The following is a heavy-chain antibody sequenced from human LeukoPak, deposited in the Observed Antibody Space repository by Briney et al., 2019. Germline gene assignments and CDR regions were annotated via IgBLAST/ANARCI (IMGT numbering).Heavy chain of an antibody. CDR3: ARPGYSSSWYRGYNWFDP. CDR1: GGSFSGYY. V-gene: IGHV4-34*01. CDR2: INHSGST. J-gene: IGHJ5*02. Sequence: SETLSLTCAVYGGSFSGYYWSWIRQPPGKGLEWIGEINHSGSTNYNPSLTSRVTISVDTSKNQFSLKLSSVTAADTAVYYCARPGYSSSWYRGYNWFDPWGQGTLVTVSS. D-gene: IGHD6-13*01.